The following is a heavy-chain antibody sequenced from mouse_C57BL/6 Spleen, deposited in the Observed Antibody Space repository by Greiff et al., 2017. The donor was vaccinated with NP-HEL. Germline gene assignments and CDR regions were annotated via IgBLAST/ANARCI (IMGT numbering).Heavy chain of an antibody. CDR1: GYTFTSYW. Sequence: QVQLQQSGAELVMPGASVKLSCKASGYTFTSYWMHWVKQRPGQGLEWIGEIDPSDSYTNYNQKFKGKSTLTVDKSSSTAYMQLSSLTSEDSAVYYCARGYYYGISPFDYWGQGTTLTVSS. J-gene: IGHJ2*01. D-gene: IGHD1-1*01. V-gene: IGHV1-69*01. CDR3: ARGYYYGISPFDY. CDR2: IDPSDSYT.